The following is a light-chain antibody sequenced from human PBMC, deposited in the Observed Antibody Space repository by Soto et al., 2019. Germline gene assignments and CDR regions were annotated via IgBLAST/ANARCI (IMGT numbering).Light chain of an antibody. J-gene: IGLJ3*02. CDR3: SSFTTTSTEV. Sequence: QSALTQPASVSGSPGQSIAISCTGTSSDVGAYNYVSWYQQHPGKAPKLIIHNVNERPSGVSNRFSGSKTGNTASLTISGLQAEDEANYYCSSFTTTSTEVFGGGTKLTVL. CDR2: NVN. CDR1: SSDVGAYNY. V-gene: IGLV2-14*01.